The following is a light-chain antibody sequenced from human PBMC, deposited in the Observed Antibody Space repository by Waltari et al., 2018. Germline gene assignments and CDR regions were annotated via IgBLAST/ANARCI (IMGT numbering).Light chain of an antibody. V-gene: IGKV3-15*01. CDR2: DAS. Sequence: EILITQSPATLSVSPGERATLSCRASQSVSSNLAWYQQKPGQALRLLIYDASTRAPSTPARFRGSGSGTEFALTISSLQSEDSAVYYCQQYNHWPPITFGQGTRLEIK. CDR3: QQYNHWPPIT. J-gene: IGKJ5*01. CDR1: QSVSSN.